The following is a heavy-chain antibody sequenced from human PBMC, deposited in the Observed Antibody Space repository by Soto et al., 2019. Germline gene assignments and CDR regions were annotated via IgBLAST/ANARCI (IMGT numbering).Heavy chain of an antibody. J-gene: IGHJ6*02. D-gene: IGHD3-10*01. CDR1: GFTFSSYA. CDR3: ARPRDTMVRGVISSGMDV. V-gene: IGHV3-30-3*01. CDR2: ISYDGSNK. Sequence: PGGSLRLSCAAFGFTFSSYAMHWVRQAPGKGLEWVAVISYDGSNKYYADSVKGRFTISRDNSKNTLYLQMNSLRAEDTAVYYCARPRDTMVRGVISSGMDVWGQGTTVTVSS.